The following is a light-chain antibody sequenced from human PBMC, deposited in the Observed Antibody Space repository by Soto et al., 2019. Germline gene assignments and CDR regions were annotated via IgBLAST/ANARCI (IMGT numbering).Light chain of an antibody. CDR2: DAS. V-gene: IGKV3-11*01. J-gene: IGKJ5*01. CDR1: QTVSSY. Sequence: EIVLTQSPATLSLSPGERATLSCRASQTVSSYLLWYQQKPGQAPRLLIYDASNRAAGTPARFSGSGSVTDFTLTISSLEPEDFAVYYCQQRMNWPLTFGQGTRLEIK. CDR3: QQRMNWPLT.